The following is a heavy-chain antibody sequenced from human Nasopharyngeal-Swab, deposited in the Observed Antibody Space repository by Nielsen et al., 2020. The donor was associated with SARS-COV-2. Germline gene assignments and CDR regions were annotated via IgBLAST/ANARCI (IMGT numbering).Heavy chain of an antibody. Sequence: WIRQSPGQGLAWIAYIYYSGSTYYNPSLKSRVTISVDTSKNQFSLKLSSVTAADTAVYYCARIAAAGSFDYWGQGTLVTVSS. D-gene: IGHD6-13*01. V-gene: IGHV4-31*02. CDR3: ARIAAAGSFDY. CDR2: IYYSGST. J-gene: IGHJ4*02.